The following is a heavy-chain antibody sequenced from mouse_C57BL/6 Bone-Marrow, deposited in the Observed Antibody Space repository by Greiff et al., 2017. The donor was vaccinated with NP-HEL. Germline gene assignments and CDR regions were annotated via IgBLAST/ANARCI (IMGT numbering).Heavy chain of an antibody. CDR1: GYTFTSYG. Sequence: VQLQQSGAELARPGASVKLSCKASGYTFTSYGISWVKQRTGQGLEWIGEIYPRSGNTYYNEKFKGKATLTADKSSSTAYMELRSLTSEDSAVYFCARKGRGVAPYYFDYWGQGTTLTVSS. D-gene: IGHD1-1*01. CDR3: ARKGRGVAPYYFDY. V-gene: IGHV1-81*01. CDR2: IYPRSGNT. J-gene: IGHJ2*01.